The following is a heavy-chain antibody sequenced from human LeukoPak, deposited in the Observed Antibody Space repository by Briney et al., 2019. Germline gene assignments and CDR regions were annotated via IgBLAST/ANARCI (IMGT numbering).Heavy chain of an antibody. CDR1: GFTFSSYG. CDR3: AREEDDYGGSFDY. CDR2: IWYDGSNK. V-gene: IGHV3-33*01. Sequence: PGRSLRLSCAASGFTFSSYGMHWVRQAPGKGLEWVAVIWYDGSNKYYADSVKGRFTISRDNSKNTLYLQMNSLRAEDTAVYYCAREEDDYGGSFDYWGQGTLVTVSS. J-gene: IGHJ4*02. D-gene: IGHD4-17*01.